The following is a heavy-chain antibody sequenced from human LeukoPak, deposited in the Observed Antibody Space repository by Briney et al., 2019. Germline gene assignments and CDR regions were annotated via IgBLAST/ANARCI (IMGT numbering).Heavy chain of an antibody. D-gene: IGHD1-1*01. CDR2: INPNSGGT. V-gene: IGHV1-2*02. J-gene: IGHJ5*02. Sequence: ASVKVSCKASGYTFTAYYLHWVRQAPGQGLEWMGWINPNSGGTNYAQKFQGRVTMTRDTSISTAYMELSRLRSDDTAVYYCARGRWKYNWFDPWGQGTLVTVSS. CDR1: GYTFTAYY. CDR3: ARGRWKYNWFDP.